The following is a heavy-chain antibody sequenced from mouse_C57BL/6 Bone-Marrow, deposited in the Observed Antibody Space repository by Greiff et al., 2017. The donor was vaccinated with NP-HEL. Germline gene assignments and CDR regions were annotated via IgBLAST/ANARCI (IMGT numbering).Heavy chain of an antibody. CDR2: IYPRSGNT. J-gene: IGHJ1*03. V-gene: IGHV1-81*01. CDR1: GYTFTSYG. D-gene: IGHD1-1*01. CDR3: ARWGPFITTVVATCWYFDV. Sequence: QVQLQQSGAELARPGASVKLSCKASGYTFTSYGISWVKQRTGQGLEWIGEIYPRSGNTYYNEKFKGKATLTADKSSSTAYMELRSLTSEDSAVYFCARWGPFITTVVATCWYFDVWGTGTTVTVSS.